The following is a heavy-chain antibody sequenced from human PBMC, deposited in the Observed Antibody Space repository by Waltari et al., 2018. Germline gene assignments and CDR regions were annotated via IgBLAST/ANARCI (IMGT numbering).Heavy chain of an antibody. CDR3: ARGLCADVANCYSGTNNFFDP. CDR2: ILYSGTT. D-gene: IGHD2-15*01. V-gene: IGHV4-39*01. J-gene: IGHJ5*02. Sequence: QLQLQESGPGLVKPSETLSLTCVVSGGSISVNHYYWGWIRQPPGKGLEWLASILYSGTTYNNPELMLRCSISVDTSQNQFSLRLSSLTAADTAIYYCARGLCADVANCYSGTNNFFDPWGQGTLVTVSS. CDR1: GGSISVNHYY.